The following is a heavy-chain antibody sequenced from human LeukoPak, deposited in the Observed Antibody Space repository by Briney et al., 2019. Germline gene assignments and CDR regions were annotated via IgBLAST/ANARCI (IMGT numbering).Heavy chain of an antibody. CDR2: IYYSWST. D-gene: IGHD3-10*01. CDR3: ARARVSGSLADIDY. J-gene: IGHJ4*02. CDR1: GGSISSYY. Sequence: SETLSLTCTVSGGSISSYYWSWIRQPPGKGLEWMGYIYYSWSTNYNPSLKSRVTISVDTSKNPFSLKLSSVTAADTAVYYCARARVSGSLADIDYWGQGTLVTVSS. V-gene: IGHV4-59*01.